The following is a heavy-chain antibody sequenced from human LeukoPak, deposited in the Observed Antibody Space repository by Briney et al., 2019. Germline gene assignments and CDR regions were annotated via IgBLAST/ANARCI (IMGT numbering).Heavy chain of an antibody. CDR1: GFTFSSYA. J-gene: IGHJ4*02. CDR2: ISSSGSTI. Sequence: GGSLRLSCAASGFTFSSYAMSWVRQAPGKGLEWVSYISSSGSTIYYADSVKGRFTISRDNAKNSLYLQMNSLRAEDTAVYYCARLDSSSWYGYDYWGQGTLVTVSS. V-gene: IGHV3-48*01. CDR3: ARLDSSSWYGYDY. D-gene: IGHD6-13*01.